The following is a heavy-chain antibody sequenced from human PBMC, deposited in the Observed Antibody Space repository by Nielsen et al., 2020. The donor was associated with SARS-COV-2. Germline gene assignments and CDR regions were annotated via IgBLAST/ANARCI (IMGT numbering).Heavy chain of an antibody. J-gene: IGHJ4*02. D-gene: IGHD3-16*01. CDR3: ARAVGGAMLYFDY. CDR2: IIPIFGTA. CDR1: GYSFTSYA. Sequence: SVKVSCKASGYSFTSYAMHWVWQAPGQGLEWMGGIIPIFGTANYAQKFQGRVTITADASTSTAYMELSSLTSEDTAVYYCARAVGGAMLYFDYWGQGTLVTVSS. V-gene: IGHV1-69*13.